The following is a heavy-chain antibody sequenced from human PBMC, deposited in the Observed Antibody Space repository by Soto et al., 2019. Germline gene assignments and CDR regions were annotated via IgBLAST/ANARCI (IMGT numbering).Heavy chain of an antibody. D-gene: IGHD3-10*01. J-gene: IGHJ4*02. V-gene: IGHV3-23*01. CDR3: AKGRASCYIYHFDY. CDR1: GFTFSSYA. CDR2: ISGSGSNT. Sequence: EVQLLESGGGLVQPGGSLRLSCAASGFTFSSYAMSWVRQAPGKGLEWVSSISGSGSNTYHADSAKGRFTISRDNSKNTLDLQLNSLRAEDTAVYYCAKGRASCYIYHFDYWGQGTLVTVSS.